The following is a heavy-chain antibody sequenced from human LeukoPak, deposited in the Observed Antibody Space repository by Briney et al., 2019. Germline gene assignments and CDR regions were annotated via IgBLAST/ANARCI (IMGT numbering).Heavy chain of an antibody. J-gene: IGHJ4*02. Sequence: SETLSFTCTVSGGSISSYYWSWIRQPPGKGLEWIGYIYYSGSTNYNPSLKSRVSISVDRSRNQFSLRLSSVTAADTAVYYCAKMGPAAAGIIDWGQGTLVTVSS. CDR3: AKMGPAAAGIID. V-gene: IGHV4-59*08. CDR1: GGSISSYY. D-gene: IGHD6-13*01. CDR2: IYYSGST.